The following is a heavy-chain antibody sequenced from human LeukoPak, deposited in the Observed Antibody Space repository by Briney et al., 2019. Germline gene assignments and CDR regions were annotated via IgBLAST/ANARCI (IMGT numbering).Heavy chain of an antibody. V-gene: IGHV3-30*03. J-gene: IGHJ6*03. CDR2: ISYDGSNK. Sequence: GGSLRLSCAASGFTFSDYNMHWVRQAPGKGLEWVAVISYDGSNKYYADSVKGRFTISRDNSKNTLYLQMNSLRAEDTAVYYCARDRGSSGWYVTLYYYYYYMDVWGKGTTVTVSS. D-gene: IGHD6-19*01. CDR3: ARDRGSSGWYVTLYYYYYYMDV. CDR1: GFTFSDYN.